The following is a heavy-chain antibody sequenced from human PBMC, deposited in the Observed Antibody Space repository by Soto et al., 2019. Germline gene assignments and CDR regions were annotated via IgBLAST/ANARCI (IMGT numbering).Heavy chain of an antibody. CDR2: IYYSGST. D-gene: IGHD1-26*01. Sequence: ETLSLTCTVSGGSISSSSYYWGWIRQPPGKGLEWIGSIYYSGSTYYNPSLKSRVTISVDTSKNQFSLKLSSVTAADTAVYYCARIVSGSYALLDAFDIWGQGTMVTVSS. V-gene: IGHV4-39*01. CDR3: ARIVSGSYALLDAFDI. J-gene: IGHJ3*02. CDR1: GGSISSSSYY.